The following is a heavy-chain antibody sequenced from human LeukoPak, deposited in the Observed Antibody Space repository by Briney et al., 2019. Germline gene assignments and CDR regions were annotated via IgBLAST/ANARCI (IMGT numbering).Heavy chain of an antibody. V-gene: IGHV4-4*02. CDR3: ARGNYGSGSYYVVDFDY. CDR2: IYHSGST. J-gene: IGHJ4*02. D-gene: IGHD3-10*01. Sequence: SETLSLTCAVSGGSISSSNWWNWVRQPPGKGLEWIGEIYHSGSTNYNPSLKSRVTISLDKSKNQFSLKLRSVTAADTAVYYCARGNYGSGSYYVVDFDYWGRGTLVTVSS. CDR1: GGSISSSNW.